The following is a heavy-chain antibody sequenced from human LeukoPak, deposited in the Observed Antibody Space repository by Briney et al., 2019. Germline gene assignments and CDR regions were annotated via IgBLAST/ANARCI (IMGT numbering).Heavy chain of an antibody. V-gene: IGHV3-53*01. D-gene: IGHD1-20*01. CDR3: ARVNRLTGTHYYDMDV. CDR2: IYGDGTT. J-gene: IGHJ6*03. Sequence: GGSVRLSCAVSGLSSNYMSWVRQAPGKGLEWVSVIYGDGTTHYADSVKGRFTSSRDSSKNTLYLQMTSLRDEDTAVFYCARVNRLTGTHYYDMDVWGKGPTIPVSS. CDR1: GLSSNY.